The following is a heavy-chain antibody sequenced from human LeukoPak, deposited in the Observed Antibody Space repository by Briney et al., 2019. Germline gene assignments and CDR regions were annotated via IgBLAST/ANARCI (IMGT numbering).Heavy chain of an antibody. Sequence: GGSLRLSCAASGFTFISSAMSWVRQAPGKGLEWVSTISGSGNNTYYADSAKGRFTISRDNSKNTLYLHMNSLRAEDTAIYYCAKGWWSDSWGQGTLVTVSS. CDR2: ISGSGNNT. CDR1: GFTFISSA. D-gene: IGHD2-8*02. CDR3: AKGWWSDS. V-gene: IGHV3-23*01. J-gene: IGHJ4*02.